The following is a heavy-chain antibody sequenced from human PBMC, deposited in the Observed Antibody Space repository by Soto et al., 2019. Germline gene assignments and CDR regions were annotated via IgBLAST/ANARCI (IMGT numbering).Heavy chain of an antibody. Sequence: SVKVSCKASGYTFPSYGIHWGRQAPVQRLEWMGWINAANGDTKYSPKFQGRVTITRDTSASTAYTELSSLRSEDTAAYYCARRNVSATGIDWFDPWGQGTLVTVYS. CDR3: ARRNVSATGIDWFDP. D-gene: IGHD6-13*01. J-gene: IGHJ5*02. V-gene: IGHV1-3*01. CDR1: GYTFPSYG. CDR2: INAANGDT.